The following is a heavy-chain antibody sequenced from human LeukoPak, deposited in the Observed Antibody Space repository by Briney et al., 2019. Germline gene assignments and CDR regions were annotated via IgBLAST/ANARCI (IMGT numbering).Heavy chain of an antibody. D-gene: IGHD2-2*01. CDR1: GFTFSRYS. J-gene: IGHJ5*02. V-gene: IGHV3-21*01. CDR3: AREPVVPAALNWFDP. Sequence: GGSLRLSCVASGFTFSRYSMNWVRQAPGKGLGWVSSIDSSSNYIYYADSVKGRFTISRDNAKNSLYLQMNSLRAEDTAVYYCAREPVVPAALNWFDPWGQGTLVTVSS. CDR2: IDSSSNYI.